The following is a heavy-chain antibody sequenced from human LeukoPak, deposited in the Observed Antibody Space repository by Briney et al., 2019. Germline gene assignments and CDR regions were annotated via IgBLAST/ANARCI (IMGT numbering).Heavy chain of an antibody. CDR3: ARSGGYFNFDY. Sequence: SETLSLTCTVSGGSISSSSYYWGWIRQPPGKGLEWIGSIYYTGGTYYNPSLKSRVTISVDKSKNQFSLKLSSVTAADTAVYYCARSGGYFNFDYWGQGTLVTVSS. V-gene: IGHV4-39*07. CDR1: GGSISSSSYY. D-gene: IGHD3-10*01. J-gene: IGHJ4*02. CDR2: IYYTGGT.